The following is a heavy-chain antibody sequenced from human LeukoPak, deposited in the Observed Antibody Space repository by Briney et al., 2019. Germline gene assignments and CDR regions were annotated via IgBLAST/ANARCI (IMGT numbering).Heavy chain of an antibody. J-gene: IGHJ6*03. CDR2: ITSSSSYI. CDR3: ARVARGDYYYCYMDV. Sequence: GGSLRLSCAASGFTFSIYTMNWVRQAPGKGLEWVSSITSSSSYIYYADSVKGRFTISRDNAKNSLYLQMNSLRAEDTALYYCARVARGDYYYCYMDVWGKGTTVTVSS. V-gene: IGHV3-21*01. CDR1: GFTFSIYT. D-gene: IGHD3-10*01.